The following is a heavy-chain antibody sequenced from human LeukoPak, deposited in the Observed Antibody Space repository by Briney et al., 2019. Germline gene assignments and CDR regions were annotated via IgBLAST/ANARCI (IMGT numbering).Heavy chain of an antibody. Sequence: ASVKVSCKASGYTFTNYGISWVRQAPGQGLEWMGWISTYNGNTEYTQNLQGRVTMTTDTSTSTAYMDLTSLRSDDTAVYYCARSGHRRYYYASGPDYWGQGTLVTVSS. CDR2: ISTYNGNT. V-gene: IGHV1-18*01. D-gene: IGHD3-10*01. CDR1: GYTFTNYG. CDR3: ARSGHRRYYYASGPDY. J-gene: IGHJ4*02.